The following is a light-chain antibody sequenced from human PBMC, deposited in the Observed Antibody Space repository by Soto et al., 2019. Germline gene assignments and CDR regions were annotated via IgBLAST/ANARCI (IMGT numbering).Light chain of an antibody. Sequence: QSALTQPPSASGSPGQSVTISCTGTSSDVGGYNYVSWYQQHPGKAPKLMIYEVSKRPSGVPDRFSGSKSGNTASLTVSGLQAEDEDDYYCSSYAGSNNFERVFGGGTKLTVL. V-gene: IGLV2-8*01. J-gene: IGLJ2*01. CDR1: SSDVGGYNY. CDR2: EVS. CDR3: SSYAGSNNFERV.